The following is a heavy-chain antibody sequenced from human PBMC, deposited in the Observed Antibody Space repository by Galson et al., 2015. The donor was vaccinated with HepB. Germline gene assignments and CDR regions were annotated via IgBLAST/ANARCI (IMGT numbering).Heavy chain of an antibody. CDR1: GGTFSSYA. D-gene: IGHD3-3*01. V-gene: IGHV1-69*13. CDR2: IIPIFGTA. J-gene: IGHJ3*01. Sequence: SVKVSCKASGGTFSSYAISWVRQAPGQGLEWMGGIIPIFGTANYAQKFQGRVTITADESTSTAYMELSSLRSEDTAVYYCARGFTIIDAFDFWGQGTLVTVSS. CDR3: ARGFTIIDAFDF.